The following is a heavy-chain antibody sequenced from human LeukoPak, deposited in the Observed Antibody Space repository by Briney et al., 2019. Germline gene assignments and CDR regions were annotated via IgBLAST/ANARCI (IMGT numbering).Heavy chain of an antibody. CDR2: ISSGGGTI. J-gene: IGHJ4*02. CDR3: ARIRADSSGYYYKYFDF. V-gene: IGHV3-48*03. Sequence: PGGSLRLSCAVSGFTFSIYEMTWVRQAPGKGLEWVSYISSGGGTIYYADSVKGRFTISRDNAKNSLYLQMNSLRAEDTAVYYCARIRADSSGYYYKYFDFWGQGTLVTVSS. CDR1: GFTFSIYE. D-gene: IGHD3-22*01.